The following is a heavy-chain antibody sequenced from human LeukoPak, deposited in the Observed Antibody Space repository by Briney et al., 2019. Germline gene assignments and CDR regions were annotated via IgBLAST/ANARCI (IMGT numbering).Heavy chain of an antibody. CDR1: GFTFSSCG. V-gene: IGHV3-21*01. J-gene: IGHJ4*02. CDR3: ATETIGLLYDY. Sequence: SGGSLRLSCAASGFTFSSCGFNWVRQAPGQGLEWVSSIGPTGTDRYYADSVRGRFTISRDNAKNSMYLQMDSLRDEDTAVYYCATETIGLLYDYWGQGTLLTVPS. CDR2: IGPTGTDR. D-gene: IGHD1-14*01.